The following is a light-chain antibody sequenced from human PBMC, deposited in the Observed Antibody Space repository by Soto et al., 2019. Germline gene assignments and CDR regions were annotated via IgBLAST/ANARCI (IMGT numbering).Light chain of an antibody. CDR2: NNN. CDR3: ATWDDGLNGWV. Sequence: QSAVTQPPSASGTPGQRVTISCSGRNSNIGSNAVNWYQQFPGKAPKVLIYNNNERPSGVPDRFSGSKSGTSASLAISWLQSEDEADYYCATWDDGLNGWVFGGGTKLTVL. V-gene: IGLV1-44*01. CDR1: NSNIGSNA. J-gene: IGLJ3*02.